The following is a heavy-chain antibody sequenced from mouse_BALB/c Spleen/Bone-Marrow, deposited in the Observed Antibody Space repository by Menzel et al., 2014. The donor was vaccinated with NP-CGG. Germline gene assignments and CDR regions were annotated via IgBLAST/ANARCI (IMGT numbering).Heavy chain of an antibody. CDR1: GYTFTSYT. J-gene: IGHJ4*01. CDR3: ARRYYYAMDY. CDR2: INPSSGYT. V-gene: IGHV1-4*01. D-gene: IGHD2-14*01. Sequence: VKLQESGAELARPGASVKMSCKASGYTFTSYTMHWVKQRPGQGLEWIGYINPSSGYTNYNQKFKDKATLTADKSSNTTYIQLSSLTSEDSAVYYCARRYYYAMDYWGQGTSVTVSS.